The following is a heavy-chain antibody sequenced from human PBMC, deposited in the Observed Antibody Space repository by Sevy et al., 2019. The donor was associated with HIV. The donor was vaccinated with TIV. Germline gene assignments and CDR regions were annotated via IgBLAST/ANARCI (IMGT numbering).Heavy chain of an antibody. CDR3: ATPLPSGWYEGTGGYFDL. CDR2: LYSTGAT. V-gene: IGHV4-39*01. CDR1: GGSISSSSYY. D-gene: IGHD6-19*01. J-gene: IGHJ2*01. Sequence: SETLSLTCTISGGSISSSSYYWGWIRQPPGKGLEWMGRLYSTGATSYNPSLESRVTVSADTSGKRFYLKLDSVSAADTAVYYCATPLPSGWYEGTGGYFDLWGRGTLVTVSS.